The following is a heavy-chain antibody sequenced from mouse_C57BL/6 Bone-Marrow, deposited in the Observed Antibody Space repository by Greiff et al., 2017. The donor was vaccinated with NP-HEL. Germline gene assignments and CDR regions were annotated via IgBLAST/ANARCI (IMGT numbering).Heavy chain of an antibody. Sequence: QVQLQQSGAELVRPGTSVKVSCKASGYAFTNYLIEWVKQRLGQGLEWIGVINPGSGGTNYNEKFKGKATLTADKSSSTAYMQLSSLTSEDSAVYFCARGGDYWGQGTTLTVSS. J-gene: IGHJ2*01. CDR1: GYAFTNYL. CDR3: ARGGDY. V-gene: IGHV1-54*01. CDR2: INPGSGGT.